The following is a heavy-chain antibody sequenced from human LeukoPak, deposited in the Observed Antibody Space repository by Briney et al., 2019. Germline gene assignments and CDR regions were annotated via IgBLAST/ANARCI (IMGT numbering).Heavy chain of an antibody. D-gene: IGHD3-3*01. CDR1: GGSISSSTFY. CDR3: ASLRERSYYARGFDY. J-gene: IGHJ4*02. V-gene: IGHV4-39*01. CDR2: IYYSGSI. Sequence: SETLSLTCAVSGGSISSSTFYWGWIRQPPGKGLEWIGSIYYSGSIYYNPSLKSRVTISVDTSKNQFSLKLSSVTAANTAVYYCASLRERSYYARGFDYWGQGTLVTVSS.